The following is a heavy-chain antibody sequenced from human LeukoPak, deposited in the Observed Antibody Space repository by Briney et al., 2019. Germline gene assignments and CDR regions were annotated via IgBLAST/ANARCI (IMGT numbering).Heavy chain of an antibody. Sequence: PSETLSLTCAVYGGSFSGYYWGWIRQPPGKGLEWIGEINHSGSTNYNPSLKSRVTISVDTSKNQFSLKLSSVTAADTAVYYCASRYYYDSSGYYTILFDYFDYWGQGTLVTVSS. V-gene: IGHV4-34*01. CDR1: GGSFSGYY. CDR3: ASRYYYDSSGYYTILFDYFDY. CDR2: INHSGST. D-gene: IGHD3-22*01. J-gene: IGHJ4*02.